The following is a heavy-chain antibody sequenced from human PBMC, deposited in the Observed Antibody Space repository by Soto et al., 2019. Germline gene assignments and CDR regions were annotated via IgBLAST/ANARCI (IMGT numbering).Heavy chain of an antibody. Sequence: ESGGGLVKPGGSLRLSCAASGFTFSSYSMNWVRQAPGKGLEWVSSISSSSSYIYYADSVKGRFTISRDNAKNSLYLQMNSLRAEDTAVYYCAREGRGYYGSGSYYPIDYWGQGTLVTVSS. CDR1: GFTFSSYS. CDR3: AREGRGYYGSGSYYPIDY. J-gene: IGHJ4*02. V-gene: IGHV3-21*01. D-gene: IGHD3-10*01. CDR2: ISSSSSYI.